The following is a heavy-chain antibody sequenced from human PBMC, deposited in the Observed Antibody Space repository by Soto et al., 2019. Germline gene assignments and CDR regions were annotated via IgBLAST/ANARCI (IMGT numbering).Heavy chain of an antibody. Sequence: HPGGSPRLSCAASGFTVSSKYMSWVRQAPGKGLEWVSLIQSGGPTYYADSVKGRFTISRDTSENTLHLQMDSLRAEDTAVYYCARDDVLCDGGRCYGVPLAVWGKGTTVTVSS. V-gene: IGHV3-66*01. CDR1: GFTVSSKY. CDR2: IQSGGPT. CDR3: ARDDVLCDGGRCYGVPLAV. J-gene: IGHJ6*04. D-gene: IGHD2-15*01.